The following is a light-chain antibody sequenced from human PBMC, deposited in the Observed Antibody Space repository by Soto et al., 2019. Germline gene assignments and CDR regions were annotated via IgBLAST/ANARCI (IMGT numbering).Light chain of an antibody. V-gene: IGKV1-5*03. CDR1: QTISSW. CDR2: KAS. Sequence: DIQMTQSPSTLSGSVGDRVTITCRARQTISSWLAWYQQKPGKAPKLLIYKASTLKSGVPSRFSGSGSGTEFTLTISRLQPDDFSTYYCQQYNSYPEAFGQGTKVELK. CDR3: QQYNSYPEA. J-gene: IGKJ1*01.